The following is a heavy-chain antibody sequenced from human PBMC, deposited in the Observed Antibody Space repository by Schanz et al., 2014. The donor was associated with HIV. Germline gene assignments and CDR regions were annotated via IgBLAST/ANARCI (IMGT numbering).Heavy chain of an antibody. CDR3: TSGSFEFGDLLDDYYYDAMDV. J-gene: IGHJ6*02. Sequence: QVQLVQSGAEVKKPGSSVKVSCKVFGGTFSNYAISWVRQAPGQGLEWMAGIIPIIGTADYAQNFQGRVTITADKSTSTLYLELSSLRSEDTAVYYCTSGSFEFGDLLDDYYYDAMDVWGQGTTVTVSS. D-gene: IGHD3-10*01. CDR1: GGTFSNYA. CDR2: IIPIIGTA. V-gene: IGHV1-69*06.